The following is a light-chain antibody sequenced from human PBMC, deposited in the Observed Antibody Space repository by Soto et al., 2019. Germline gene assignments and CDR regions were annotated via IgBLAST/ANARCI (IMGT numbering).Light chain of an antibody. CDR2: NVS. CDR1: QSVSSAY. J-gene: IGKJ1*01. V-gene: IGKV3-20*01. Sequence: EIVLTQSPGTLSLSPGERATLSCRASQSVSSAYLAWYQQKPGQAPRLLIYNVSRRATGIPDRFSGSGSGTDFTLTVSRLEPEDFAVYYCQQYGASPETFGQGTKVE. CDR3: QQYGASPET.